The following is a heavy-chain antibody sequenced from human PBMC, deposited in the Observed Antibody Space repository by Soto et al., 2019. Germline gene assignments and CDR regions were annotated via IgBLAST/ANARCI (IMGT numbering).Heavy chain of an antibody. J-gene: IGHJ6*02. Sequence: SCKVSGYTLTELSMHWVRQAPGKGLEWVSAISATGGSTYHADSVKGRFTISRDNSKNTLYLQMSSLRAEDTAVYYCAKGGVRGSRSDYHGMDVWGQGTMGTVSS. D-gene: IGHD3-10*01. CDR1: GYTLTELS. CDR2: ISATGGST. V-gene: IGHV3-23*01. CDR3: AKGGVRGSRSDYHGMDV.